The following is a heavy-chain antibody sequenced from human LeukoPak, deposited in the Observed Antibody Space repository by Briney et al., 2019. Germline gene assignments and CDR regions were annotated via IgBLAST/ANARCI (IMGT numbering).Heavy chain of an antibody. V-gene: IGHV4-4*07. CDR3: ARDVGELLYYYFDY. CDR1: GGSISSYY. D-gene: IGHD3-10*01. Sequence: SETLSLTCTVSGGSISSYYWSWIRQPAGKGLEWIGRIYTSGSTNYNPSLKGRVTMSVDTSKNQFSLKLSSVTAADTAVYYCARDVGELLYYYFDYWGQGTLVTVSS. CDR2: IYTSGST. J-gene: IGHJ4*02.